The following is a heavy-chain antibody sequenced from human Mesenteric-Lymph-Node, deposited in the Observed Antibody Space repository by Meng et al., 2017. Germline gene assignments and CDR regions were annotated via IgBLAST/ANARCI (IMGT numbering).Heavy chain of an antibody. D-gene: IGHD7-27*01. J-gene: IGHJ4*02. CDR3: AGNWGSDY. CDR2: INSDGSST. Sequence: EVEVAVSGGGVVRPGGSLRLSCAASGFTFDDYGMSWVRQAPGKGLEWVSRINSDGSSTSYADSVKGRFTISRDNAKNTLYLEMNSLRAEDTAVYYCAGNWGSDYWGQGTLVTVSS. CDR1: GFTFDDYG. V-gene: IGHV3-74*01.